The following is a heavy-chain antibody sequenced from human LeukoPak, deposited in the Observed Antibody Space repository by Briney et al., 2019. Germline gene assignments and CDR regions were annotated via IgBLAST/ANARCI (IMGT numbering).Heavy chain of an antibody. Sequence: GGSLRLSCAASGFTFSSYNMNWVRQAPGKGLEWISSINWKSDNIAYADSVKGRFTVSRDNARNSLHLQMNSLRIEDTALYFCVKDSAGESSDWLDSWGQGTLVTIAS. D-gene: IGHD6-19*01. J-gene: IGHJ5*01. CDR2: INWKSDNI. V-gene: IGHV3-9*01. CDR1: GFTFSSYN. CDR3: VKDSAGESSDWLDS.